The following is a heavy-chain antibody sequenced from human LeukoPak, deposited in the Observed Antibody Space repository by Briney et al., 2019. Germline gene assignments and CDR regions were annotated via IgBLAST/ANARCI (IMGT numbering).Heavy chain of an antibody. CDR2: ISGSGGST. CDR1: GFTFSSYA. D-gene: IGHD1-14*01. CDR3: ARALPYNRGAFDI. Sequence: AGGSLRLSCAASGFTFSSYAMSWVRQAPGKGLEWVSAISGSGGSTYYADSVKGRFTISRDNSKNTLYLQMNSLRAEDTAVYYCARALPYNRGAFDIWGQGTMVTVSS. J-gene: IGHJ3*02. V-gene: IGHV3-23*01.